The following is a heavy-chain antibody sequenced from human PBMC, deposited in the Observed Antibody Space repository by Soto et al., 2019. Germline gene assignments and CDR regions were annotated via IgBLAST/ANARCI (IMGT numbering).Heavy chain of an antibody. V-gene: IGHV3-15*01. CDR3: TTDQSWDISTSVWGSYRPGY. CDR1: GFTFSNAW. CDR2: IKSKTDGGTT. Sequence: EVQLVESRGGLVKPGGSLRLSCAASGFTFSNAWMSWVRQAPGKGLEWVGRIKSKTDGGTTDYAAPVKGRFTISRDDSKNTMYLQMNSLKTEDTAVYYCTTDQSWDISTSVWGSYRPGYWGQGTLVTVSS. D-gene: IGHD3-16*02. J-gene: IGHJ4*02.